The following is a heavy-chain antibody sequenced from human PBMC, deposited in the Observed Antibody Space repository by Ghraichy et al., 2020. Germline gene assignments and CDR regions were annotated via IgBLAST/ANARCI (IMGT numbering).Heavy chain of an antibody. V-gene: IGHV3-23*01. CDR3: AKAHSLSAPQWYSLDF. J-gene: IGHJ4*02. CDR1: GFTFNIFA. Sequence: GESLNISCAASGFTFNIFAMTWVRQAPGKGLEWVSTVSATGGSTYYAGSVKGRFTISRDNAKKTVYVHMSGLRAEDSAVYYCAKAHSLSAPQWYSLDFRGRGTPVTVSS. CDR2: VSATGGST. D-gene: IGHD2-15*01.